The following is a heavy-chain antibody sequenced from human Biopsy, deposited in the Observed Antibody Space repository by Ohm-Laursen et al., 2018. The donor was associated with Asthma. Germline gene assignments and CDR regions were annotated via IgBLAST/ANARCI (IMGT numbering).Heavy chain of an antibody. CDR2: ISSSSSTI. V-gene: IGHV3-48*02. J-gene: IGHJ4*02. CDR3: TRPRWGPYGY. CDR1: GFTFSSYS. D-gene: IGHD4-17*01. Sequence: LRLSCTASGFTFSSYSMNWARQAPGKGLEWVSYISSSSSTIYYADSVKGRFTISRDNAKNSLYLQMNSLRDEDTAVYYCTRPRWGPYGYWGQGTLVTVSS.